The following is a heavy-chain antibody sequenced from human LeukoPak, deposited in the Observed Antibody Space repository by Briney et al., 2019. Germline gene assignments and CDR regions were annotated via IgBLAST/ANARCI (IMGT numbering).Heavy chain of an antibody. CDR3: ARDTVGSLDY. CDR2: IKQDGGTR. Sequence: GGSLRLSCAASGFTFTNSWMASVRQAPGKGLQWVANIKQDGGTRHYADSLRGRFTISRDNPKNSLYLQMNSLRADDTAVYYCARDTVGSLDYWGQGILVTVAS. J-gene: IGHJ4*02. V-gene: IGHV3-7*01. CDR1: GFTFTNSW. D-gene: IGHD1-26*01.